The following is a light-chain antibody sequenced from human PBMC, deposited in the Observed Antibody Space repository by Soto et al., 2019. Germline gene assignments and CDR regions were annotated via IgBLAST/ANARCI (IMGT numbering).Light chain of an antibody. CDR2: NVS. CDR3: QQCNFYWT. CDR1: QTIGNW. Sequence: DIQMTQSPSTLPASVGDRVTITCRASQTIGNWLAWYQQKPGKVPKLLIYNVSSLESGVPSRFSGSGSGTEFTLTISSRQPDDFATYSCQQCNFYWTFGQGIKVEIK. J-gene: IGKJ1*01. V-gene: IGKV1-5*03.